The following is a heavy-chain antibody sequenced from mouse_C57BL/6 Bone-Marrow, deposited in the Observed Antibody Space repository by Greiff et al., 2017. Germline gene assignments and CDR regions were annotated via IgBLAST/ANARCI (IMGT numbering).Heavy chain of an antibody. V-gene: IGHV5-17*01. CDR3: ARRGLTGRYFDY. CDR1: GFTFSDYG. D-gene: IGHD4-1*01. CDR2: ISSGSSTI. J-gene: IGHJ2*01. Sequence: EVKLVESGGGLVKPGGSLKLSCAASGFTFSDYGMHWVRQAPEKGLEWVAYISSGSSTIYYAAPVKGRFTISSDNAKNTLFLQMTSLRSEDTAIYYCARRGLTGRYFDYWGQGTTLTVSS.